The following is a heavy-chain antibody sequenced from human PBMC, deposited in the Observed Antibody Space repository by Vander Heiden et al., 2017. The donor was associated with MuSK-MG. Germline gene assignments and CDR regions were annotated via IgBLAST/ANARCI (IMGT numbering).Heavy chain of an antibody. D-gene: IGHD3-3*01. CDR1: GRPFNTYY. J-gene: IGHJ4*02. CDR3: ARIGGVEFWRRVDY. Sequence: QVQLHPWGAGLLKPSETLSLTCSVSGRPFNTYYWTWIRQPPGKGREWIGEINQSGNTNYNPALISRVTMSVDSSKNQVSLKLTSVTAADTAVYYCARIGGVEFWRRVDYWGQGTPVTVSS. V-gene: IGHV4-34*01. CDR2: INQSGNT.